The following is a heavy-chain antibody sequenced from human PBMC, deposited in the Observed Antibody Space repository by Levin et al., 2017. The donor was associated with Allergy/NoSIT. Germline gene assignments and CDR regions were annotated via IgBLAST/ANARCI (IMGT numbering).Heavy chain of an antibody. V-gene: IGHV1-69*13. CDR2: IIPIFGTP. D-gene: IGHD3-16*02. Sequence: SVKVSCKASGGTLSSYGIIWVRQAPGQGLEWMGGIIPIFGTPNYAHKFQGRVTISADESTTTAYMEVSSLRSEDTAVFYCAKYDYIWGSYHLDHWGQGTLVTVSS. J-gene: IGHJ4*02. CDR1: GGTLSSYG. CDR3: AKYDYIWGSYHLDH.